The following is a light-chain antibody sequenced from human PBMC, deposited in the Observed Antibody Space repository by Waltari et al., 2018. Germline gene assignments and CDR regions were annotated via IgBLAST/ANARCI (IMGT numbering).Light chain of an antibody. CDR2: EGS. V-gene: IGLV2-23*01. J-gene: IGLJ1*01. CDR3: CSYAGSSTFYV. CDR1: SSDGGSYNL. Sequence: QSALTQPASVSGSPGQSITISCTGTSSDGGSYNLFSWYQQYPGKAPKLMIYEGSKRPSGVSNRFSGSKSGNTASLTISGLQAEDEADYYCCSYAGSSTFYVFGTGTKVTVL.